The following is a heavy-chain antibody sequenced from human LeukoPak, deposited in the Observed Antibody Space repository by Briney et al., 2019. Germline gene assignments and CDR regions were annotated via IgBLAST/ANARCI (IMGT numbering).Heavy chain of an antibody. CDR2: ISAYNGNT. Sequence: ASEKVSCKASGYTFTSYGISWVRQAPRQGLEWMGWISAYNGNTNYAQKPQGRVTMTTDTSTSTAYMELRSLRSDDTAVYYCARESYYYDSSGPLYGLDVWGQGTTVTVSS. CDR3: ARESYYYDSSGPLYGLDV. D-gene: IGHD3-22*01. V-gene: IGHV1-18*01. J-gene: IGHJ6*02. CDR1: GYTFTSYG.